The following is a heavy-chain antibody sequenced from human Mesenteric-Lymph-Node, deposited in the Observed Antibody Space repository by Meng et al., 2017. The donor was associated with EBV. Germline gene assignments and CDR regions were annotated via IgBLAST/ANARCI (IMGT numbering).Heavy chain of an antibody. Sequence: QAHVVQSGGEVKKPGASVKVYCKPSGYTFTNYGITWVRQAPGQGLEWMGWINAYNGDTNYAQTLQGRVTMTTDTSTSTAYMELRSLRSDDTAVYYCARVEVGITSGDYWGQGTLVTVSS. CDR3: ARVEVGITSGDY. V-gene: IGHV1-18*01. CDR1: GYTFTNYG. J-gene: IGHJ4*02. D-gene: IGHD2-21*01. CDR2: INAYNGDT.